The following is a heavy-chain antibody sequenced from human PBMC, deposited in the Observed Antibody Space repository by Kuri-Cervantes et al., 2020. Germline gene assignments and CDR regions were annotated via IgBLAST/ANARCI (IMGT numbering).Heavy chain of an antibody. V-gene: IGHV4-4*02. CDR1: GGSISSSNW. D-gene: IGHD3-22*01. CDR3: ARVFSYYYDSSGYYSD. J-gene: IGHJ4*02. CDR2: IYHSGST. Sequence: GSLRLSCAVSGGSISSSNWWSWVRQPPGKGLEWIGEIYHSGSTNYNSSLKSRVTISVDKSKNQFSLKLSSVTAADTAVYYCARVFSYYYDSSGYYSDWGQGTLVTVSS.